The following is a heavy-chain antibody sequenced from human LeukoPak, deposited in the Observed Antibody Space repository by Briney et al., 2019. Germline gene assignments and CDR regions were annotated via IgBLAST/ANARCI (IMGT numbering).Heavy chain of an antibody. Sequence: GGSLRLSCVASGFTFSSYEMNWVGQAPGKGVEWLSYIGSSDSTTHYADSVKGRFTISRDNAKNSLYLQMNSLRVEDTAVYYCASDGTPNYSSGWVYMDVWGEGTTVTISS. D-gene: IGHD6-25*01. CDR2: IGSSDSTT. J-gene: IGHJ6*03. CDR1: GFTFSSYE. CDR3: ASDGTPNYSSGWVYMDV. V-gene: IGHV3-48*03.